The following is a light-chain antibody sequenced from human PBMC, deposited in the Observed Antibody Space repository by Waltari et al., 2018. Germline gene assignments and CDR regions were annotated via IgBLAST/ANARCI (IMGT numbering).Light chain of an antibody. CDR2: GTS. Sequence: IQLTQSPSSLSGSVGDRVIITCRASQDIRSYLVWYQQKPGEAPNLLIHGTSTLQNGVPSRFSGSGSGTDYILTISSLQPGDSGTYYCQQVHTYPITFGGGTKVEIK. CDR1: QDIRSY. CDR3: QQVHTYPIT. V-gene: IGKV1-9*01. J-gene: IGKJ4*01.